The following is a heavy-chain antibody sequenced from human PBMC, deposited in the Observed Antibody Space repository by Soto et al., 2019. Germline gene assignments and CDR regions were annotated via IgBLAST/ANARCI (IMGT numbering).Heavy chain of an antibody. Sequence: EVQLLESGGGLVQPGGSLSLSCAASGFPFDTKAMSWVRQAPGKGLEWVSAITGPGSRTYYADSVKGRFTISRDNSKNTLSLQMSSLRADDTAVYYCAKWPVSCLGYYYGMDVWGQGTTGTVSS. CDR2: ITGPGSRT. CDR1: GFPFDTKA. V-gene: IGHV3-23*01. J-gene: IGHJ6*02. CDR3: AKWPVSCLGYYYGMDV. D-gene: IGHD3-16*01.